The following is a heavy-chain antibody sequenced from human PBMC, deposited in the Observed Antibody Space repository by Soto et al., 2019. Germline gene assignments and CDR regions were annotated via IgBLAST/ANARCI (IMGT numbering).Heavy chain of an antibody. Sequence: QVQLVESGGGVVQPGRSLRLSCAASGFTFSSYAMHWVRQAPGKGLEWVAVISYDGSNKYYADSVKGRFTISRDNSKNRLYLQMNIHMPKDTAGDDAASDSRRRTWFDPWGQGTLVTVSS. CDR1: GFTFSSYA. CDR3: ASDSRRRTWFDP. J-gene: IGHJ5*02. D-gene: IGHD1-1*01. V-gene: IGHV3-30-3*01. CDR2: ISYDGSNK.